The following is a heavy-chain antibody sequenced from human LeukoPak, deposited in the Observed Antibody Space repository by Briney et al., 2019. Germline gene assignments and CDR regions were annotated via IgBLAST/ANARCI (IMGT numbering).Heavy chain of an antibody. V-gene: IGHV4-59*01. D-gene: IGHD3-10*01. Sequence: SETLSLTCTLSGGSISSYYWSWIRKPPGKGLEWIGYIYYSGSTNYSPSLKSRVTISVDTSKNQFSLKLSSVTAADTAVYYCARGVGYGSGSYYPDYWGQGTLVTLSS. J-gene: IGHJ4*02. CDR3: ARGVGYGSGSYYPDY. CDR1: GGSISSYY. CDR2: IYYSGST.